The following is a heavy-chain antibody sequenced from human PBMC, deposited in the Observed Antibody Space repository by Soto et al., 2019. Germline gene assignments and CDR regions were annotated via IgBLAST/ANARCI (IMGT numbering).Heavy chain of an antibody. D-gene: IGHD3-22*01. CDR3: ARRATYYYHSSGYSDFDY. CDR1: GYSCTSYW. Sequence: GESLKISCRGSGYSCTSYWSGWVRQMPGKGLEWRGIIYPGDSDTRYSPSFQGQGTISADKSISTAYLQWSSLKASDTAMYYCARRATYYYHSSGYSDFDYWGEGPLVTVS. V-gene: IGHV5-51*01. J-gene: IGHJ4*02. CDR2: IYPGDSDT.